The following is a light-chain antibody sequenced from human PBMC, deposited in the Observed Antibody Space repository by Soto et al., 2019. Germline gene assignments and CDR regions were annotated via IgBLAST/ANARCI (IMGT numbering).Light chain of an antibody. J-gene: IGLJ2*01. V-gene: IGLV2-8*01. CDR3: SSFAGNNNVV. CDR2: EVS. CDR1: SSDVGGYNY. Sequence: QSALTQPPSASGSPGQSVTISCTGTSSDVGGYNYVSWYQQHPGKAPKLMISEVSKRPSGVPDRFSGSKSGNTASLTVSGLQAEYEADYYCSSFAGNNNVVFGGGTTLTVL.